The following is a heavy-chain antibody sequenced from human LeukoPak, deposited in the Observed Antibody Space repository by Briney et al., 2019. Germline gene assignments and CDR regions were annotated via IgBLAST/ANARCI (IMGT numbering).Heavy chain of an antibody. CDR3: ARGGNCSSTSCYPYYYYMDV. CDR1: GFTFSSYA. D-gene: IGHD2-2*01. Sequence: GGSLRLSCAASGFTFSSYAMHWVRQAPGKGLEWVAVISYDGSNKYCADSVKGRFTISRDNSKNTLYLQMNSLRAEDTAVYYCARGGNCSSTSCYPYYYYMDVWGKGTTVTVSS. V-gene: IGHV3-30*01. CDR2: ISYDGSNK. J-gene: IGHJ6*03.